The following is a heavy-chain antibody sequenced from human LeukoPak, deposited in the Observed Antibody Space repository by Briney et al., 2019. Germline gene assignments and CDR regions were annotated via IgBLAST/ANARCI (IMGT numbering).Heavy chain of an antibody. J-gene: IGHJ5*02. D-gene: IGHD3-22*01. CDR1: GGSISSYY. Sequence: SETLSLTCTVSGGSISSYYWSWIRQPAGKGLEWIGRIYTSGSTNYNPSLKSRVTMSVDTSKNQFSLKLSSVTAADTAVYYCARDRGYDYYDSSGLNWFDPWGQGTLVTVSS. CDR3: ARDRGYDYYDSSGLNWFDP. V-gene: IGHV4-4*07. CDR2: IYTSGST.